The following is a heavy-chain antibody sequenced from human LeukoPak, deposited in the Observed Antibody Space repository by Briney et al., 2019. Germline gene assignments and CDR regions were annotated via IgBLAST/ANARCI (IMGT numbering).Heavy chain of an antibody. V-gene: IGHV1-8*03. D-gene: IGHD5-18*01. CDR3: ARDEGYSYGLNFDY. CDR1: GYTFTSYD. J-gene: IGHJ4*02. CDR2: MNPNSGNT. Sequence: ASVKVSCKASGYTFTSYDINWVRQATGQGLEWMGWMNPNSGNTGYAQKFQGRVTITRNTSISTAYMELSSLRSEDTAVYYCARDEGYSYGLNFDYWGQGTLVTVSS.